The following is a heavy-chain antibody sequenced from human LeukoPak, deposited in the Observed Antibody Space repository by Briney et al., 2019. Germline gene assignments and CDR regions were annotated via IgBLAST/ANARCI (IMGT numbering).Heavy chain of an antibody. CDR3: ARGKNYYDSSGYYYDY. Sequence: KPSETLSHTCAVSGGSISSGGYSWSWIRQPPGKGLEWIGYIYHSGSTYYNPSLKSRVTISVDRSKNQFSLKLSSVTAADTAVYYCARGKNYYDSSGYYYDYWGQGTLVTVSS. V-gene: IGHV4-30-2*01. D-gene: IGHD3-22*01. CDR1: GGSISSGGYS. CDR2: IYHSGST. J-gene: IGHJ4*02.